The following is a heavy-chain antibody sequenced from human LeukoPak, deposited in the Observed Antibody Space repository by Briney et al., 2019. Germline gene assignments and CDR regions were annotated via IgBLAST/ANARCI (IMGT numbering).Heavy chain of an antibody. CDR1: GGSFSGYY. CDR3: AGYYGSGSYSPYYFDY. V-gene: IGHV4-34*01. J-gene: IGHJ4*02. Sequence: SETLSLTCAVYGGSFSGYYWSWIRQPPGKGLEWIGEINHSGSTNYNPSLKSRVTISVDTSKNQFSLKLSSVTAADTAVYYCAGYYGSGSYSPYYFDYWGQGTLVTVSS. CDR2: INHSGST. D-gene: IGHD3-10*01.